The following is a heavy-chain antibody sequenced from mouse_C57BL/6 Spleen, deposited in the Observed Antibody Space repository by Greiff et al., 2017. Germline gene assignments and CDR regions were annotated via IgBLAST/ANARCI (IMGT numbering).Heavy chain of an antibody. V-gene: IGHV1-69*01. CDR3: ARSDNYYGSSYGYFDY. CDR1: GYTFTSYW. CDR2: IDPSDSYT. J-gene: IGHJ2*01. D-gene: IGHD1-1*01. Sequence: QVQLQQSGAELVMPGASVKLSCKASGYTFTSYWMHWVKQRPGQGLEWIGEIDPSDSYTNYNQKFKGKSTLTVDKSSSTAYMQLSSLTSEDSAVYYCARSDNYYGSSYGYFDYWGQGTTLTVSS.